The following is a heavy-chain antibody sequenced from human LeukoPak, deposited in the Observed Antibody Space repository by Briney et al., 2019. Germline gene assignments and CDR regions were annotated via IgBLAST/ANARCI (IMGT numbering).Heavy chain of an antibody. CDR3: AKGASWSFTVLYYFDY. CDR2: ISGSGGST. V-gene: IGHV3-23*01. J-gene: IGHJ4*02. D-gene: IGHD6-13*01. CDR1: GSTFSSYA. Sequence: GGSLRLSCAASGSTFSSYAMSWVRQAPGKGLEWVSAISGSGGSTYYADSVKGRFTISRDNSKNTLYLQMNSLRAEDTAVYYCAKGASWSFTVLYYFDYWGQGTLITVSS.